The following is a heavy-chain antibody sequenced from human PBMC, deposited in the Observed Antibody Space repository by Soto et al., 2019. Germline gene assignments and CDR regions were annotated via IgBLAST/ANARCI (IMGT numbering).Heavy chain of an antibody. CDR2: ISAYNGST. CDR3: ARDADRGGDILTGYYYYYGMAV. D-gene: IGHD3-9*01. J-gene: IGHJ6*02. CDR1: GYTFTSYG. V-gene: IGHV1-18*01. Sequence: ASVKVSCKASGYTFTSYGISWVRQAPGQGLEWMGGISAYNGSTNYAQKFQGRVTMTTDTSISTAYMELSRLRSDDTAVYYCARDADRGGDILTGYYYYYGMAVWGQGTTVTVSS.